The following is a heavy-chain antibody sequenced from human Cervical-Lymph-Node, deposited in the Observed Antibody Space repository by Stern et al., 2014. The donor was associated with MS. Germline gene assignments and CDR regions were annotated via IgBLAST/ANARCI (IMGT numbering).Heavy chain of an antibody. J-gene: IGHJ5*01. CDR3: AREWIYEVSWFDS. CDR2: IYSTGRV. CDR1: GGSISSGSHY. V-gene: IGHV4-61*02. Sequence: QVQLQESGPGLVKPSQTLSLTCTVSGGSISSGSHYWSWIRQPAGKGLEWVGRIYSTGRVDYNPSFKGQFPMTVAPSKNQFPLALRSVTAADTAMYYCAREWIYEVSWFDSWGQGSLVIVSS. D-gene: IGHD5/OR15-5a*01.